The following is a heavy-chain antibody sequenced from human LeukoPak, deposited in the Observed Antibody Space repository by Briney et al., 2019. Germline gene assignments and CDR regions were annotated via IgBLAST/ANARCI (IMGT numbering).Heavy chain of an antibody. Sequence: SETLSLTCTVSGGSISSYYWSWIRQPPGKGLEWIGSIYYSGSTYYNPSLKSRVTISVDTSKNQFSLKLSSVTAADTAVYYCARTGTSQLVPRPYWYFDLWGRGTLVTVSS. CDR3: ARTGTSQLVPRPYWYFDL. V-gene: IGHV4-59*12. D-gene: IGHD6-13*01. CDR2: IYYSGST. CDR1: GGSISSYY. J-gene: IGHJ2*01.